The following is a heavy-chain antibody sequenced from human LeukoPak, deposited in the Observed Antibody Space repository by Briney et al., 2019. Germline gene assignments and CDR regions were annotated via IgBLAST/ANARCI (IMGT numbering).Heavy chain of an antibody. CDR3: ARERITIFSFDP. CDR1: GYTFTSYD. J-gene: IGHJ5*02. V-gene: IGHV1-8*01. Sequence: GASVKVSCKASGYTFTSYDINWVRQATGQGLEWMGWMNPNSGNTGYAQKFQGRVTMTRNTSISTAYMELSSLRSEDTAVYYCARERITIFSFDPWGQGTLVTVSS. CDR2: MNPNSGNT. D-gene: IGHD3-9*01.